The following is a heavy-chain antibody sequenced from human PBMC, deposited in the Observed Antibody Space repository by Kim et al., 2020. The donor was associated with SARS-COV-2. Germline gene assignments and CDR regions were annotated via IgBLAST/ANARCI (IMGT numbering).Heavy chain of an antibody. V-gene: IGHV3-15*01. Sequence: GGSLRLSCAASGFTFSNAWMSWVRQAPGKGLEWVGRIKIKTDGGTTDYAAPVKGRFTISRDDSKNTLYLQMNSLKTEDTAVYYCTAEKYYDSSGYYPGFDYWGQGTLVTVSS. D-gene: IGHD3-22*01. J-gene: IGHJ4*02. CDR1: GFTFSNAW. CDR2: IKIKTDGGTT. CDR3: TAEKYYDSSGYYPGFDY.